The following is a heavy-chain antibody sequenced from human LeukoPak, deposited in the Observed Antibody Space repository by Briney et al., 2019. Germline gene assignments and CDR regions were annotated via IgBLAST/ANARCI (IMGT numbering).Heavy chain of an antibody. Sequence: SETLSLTCSVSGGSVSSYYWSWIRQPPGKGLEFIGYIHNSGRTNYNPSLKSRVTGFVDTSKNQVSLRLSSVTAADTAVYYCARHGTISSESYFDYWGQGALVTVSS. CDR3: ARHGTISSESYFDY. V-gene: IGHV4-59*08. D-gene: IGHD1-14*01. CDR1: GGSVSSYY. CDR2: IHNSGRT. J-gene: IGHJ4*02.